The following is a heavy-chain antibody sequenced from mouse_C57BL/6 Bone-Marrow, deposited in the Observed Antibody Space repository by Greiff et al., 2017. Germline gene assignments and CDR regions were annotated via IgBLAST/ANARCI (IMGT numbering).Heavy chain of an antibody. CDR2: IYPGDGDT. CDR1: GYAFSSSW. V-gene: IGHV1-82*01. CDR3: VYDYPAWVAY. D-gene: IGHD2-4*01. J-gene: IGHJ3*01. Sequence: QVQLQQSGPELVKPGASVKISCKASGYAFSSSWMNWVKQRPGKGLEWIGRIYPGDGDTNYNGKFKGKATLTADKSSSTAYMQLSSLTSEDSAVYFCVYDYPAWVAYWGQGTLVTVSA.